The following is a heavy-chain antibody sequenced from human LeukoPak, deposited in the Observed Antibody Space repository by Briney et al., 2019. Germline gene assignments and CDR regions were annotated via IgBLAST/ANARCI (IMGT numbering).Heavy chain of an antibody. V-gene: IGHV1-69*04. CDR2: IIPILGIA. CDR1: GGTFSSYA. D-gene: IGHD3-10*01. Sequence: ASVKVSCKASGGTFSSYAISWVRQAPGQGLEWMGRIIPILGIANYAQKFQGRDTITADKSTSTAYMELSSLRSEDTAVYYCASLGGSGSYYPSDYWGQGTLVTVSS. J-gene: IGHJ4*02. CDR3: ASLGGSGSYYPSDY.